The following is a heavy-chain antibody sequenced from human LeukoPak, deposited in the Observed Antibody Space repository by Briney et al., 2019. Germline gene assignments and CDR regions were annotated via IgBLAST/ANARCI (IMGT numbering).Heavy chain of an antibody. Sequence: GGSLRLSCAASGFTFSSYSMNWVRQAPGKGLEWVSYISSSSSTIYYADSVKGRFTISRDNAKNSLYLQMNSLRAEDTAVYYCARESSGRWLQLWGQGTLVTVSS. D-gene: IGHD5-24*01. CDR1: GFTFSSYS. V-gene: IGHV3-48*04. CDR3: ARESSGRWLQL. J-gene: IGHJ4*02. CDR2: ISSSSSTI.